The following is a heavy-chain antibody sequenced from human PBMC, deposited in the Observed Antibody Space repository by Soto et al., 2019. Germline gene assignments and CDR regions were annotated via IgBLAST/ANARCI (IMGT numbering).Heavy chain of an antibody. CDR3: ARRARPDFYYMDV. CDR1: GFTLSGYA. CDR2: ISSNGVGT. J-gene: IGHJ6*03. D-gene: IGHD6-6*01. V-gene: IGHV3-64*01. Sequence: GGSLRLPCAASGFTLSGYAMDWVRQAPGKGLEYVSGISSNGVGTYYANSVQGRFTISRDNSKNTVYLQMGSLRPEDMAVYYCARRARPDFYYMDVWGKGTTVTVSS.